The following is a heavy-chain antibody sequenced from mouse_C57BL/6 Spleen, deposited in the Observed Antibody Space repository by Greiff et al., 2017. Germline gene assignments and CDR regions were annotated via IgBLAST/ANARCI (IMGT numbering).Heavy chain of an antibody. CDR2: ISSGSSTI. CDR3: AREYYYGSSYGYFDY. D-gene: IGHD1-1*01. V-gene: IGHV5-17*01. Sequence: EVQLVESGGGLVKPGGSLKLSCAASGFTFSDYGMHWVRQAPEKGLEWVAYISSGSSTIYYADTVKGRFTISRDNAKNTLFLQMTSLRSEDTAMYYCAREYYYGSSYGYFDYWGQGTTLTVSS. J-gene: IGHJ2*01. CDR1: GFTFSDYG.